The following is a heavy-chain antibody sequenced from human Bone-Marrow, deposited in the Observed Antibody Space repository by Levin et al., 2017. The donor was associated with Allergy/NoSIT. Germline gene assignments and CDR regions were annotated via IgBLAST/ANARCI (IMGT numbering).Heavy chain of an antibody. CDR1: GFTFSSYG. Sequence: GESLKISCAASGFTFSSYGMHWVRQAPGKGLEWVAVIWYDGSNKYYADSVKGRFTISRDNSKNTLYLQMNSLRAEDTAVYYCARGYGHPYYYYYYMDVWGKGTTVTVSS. J-gene: IGHJ6*03. CDR3: ARGYGHPYYYYYYMDV. V-gene: IGHV3-33*01. CDR2: IWYDGSNK. D-gene: IGHD3-10*01.